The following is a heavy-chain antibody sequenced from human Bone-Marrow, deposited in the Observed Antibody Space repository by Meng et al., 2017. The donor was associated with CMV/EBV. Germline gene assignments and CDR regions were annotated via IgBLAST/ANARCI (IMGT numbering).Heavy chain of an antibody. D-gene: IGHD2-2*01. CDR1: GGTFSSYT. Sequence: SVKVSCKASGGTFSSYTISWVRQAPGQGLEWMGRIIPILGIANYAQKFQGRVTITADKSTSTAYMELSSLRSEDTAVYYCARRGYCSSTSCLHDAFDIWGQGTMVTVAS. CDR2: IIPILGIA. V-gene: IGHV1-69*02. CDR3: ARRGYCSSTSCLHDAFDI. J-gene: IGHJ3*02.